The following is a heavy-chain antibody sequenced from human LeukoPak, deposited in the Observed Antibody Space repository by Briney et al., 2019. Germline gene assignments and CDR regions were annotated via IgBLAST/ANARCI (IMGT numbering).Heavy chain of an antibody. D-gene: IGHD1-26*01. CDR2: ISSSGSTI. CDR1: GFTFSSYE. Sequence: GGSLRLSCAASGFTFSSYEMNWVRQAPGKGLEWVSYISSSGSTIYYADSVKGRFTISRDNAKNSLYLQMNSLRAEDTAVYYCARDRGYSGSYYPWGYYYYGMDVWGQGTTATVSS. J-gene: IGHJ6*02. V-gene: IGHV3-48*03. CDR3: ARDRGYSGSYYPWGYYYYGMDV.